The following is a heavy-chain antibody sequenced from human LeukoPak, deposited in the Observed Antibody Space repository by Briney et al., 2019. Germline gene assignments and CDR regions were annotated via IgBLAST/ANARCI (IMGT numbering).Heavy chain of an antibody. Sequence: SETLSLTCTVSGGSISSSSYYWGWIRQPPGKGLEWIGSIYYSGSTNYNPSLKSRVTISVDTSKNQFSLKLSSVTAADTAVYYCARAYYYGSGSYHNAQGGRYYFDYWGQGTLVTVSS. CDR3: ARAYYYGSGSYHNAQGGRYYFDY. V-gene: IGHV4-39*07. D-gene: IGHD3-10*01. CDR1: GGSISSSSYY. CDR2: IYYSGST. J-gene: IGHJ4*02.